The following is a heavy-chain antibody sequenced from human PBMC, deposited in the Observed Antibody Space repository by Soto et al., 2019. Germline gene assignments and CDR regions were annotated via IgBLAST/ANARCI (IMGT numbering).Heavy chain of an antibody. CDR1: GGSISSYY. CDR3: ARASASNYDFWSGYWVPWFDP. V-gene: IGHV4-59*01. CDR2: IYYSGST. Sequence: SETLSLTCTVSGGSISSYYWSWIRQPPGKGLEWIGYIYYSGSTNYNPSLKSRVTISVDTSKNQFSLKLSSVTAADTAVYYCARASASNYDFWSGYWVPWFDPWGQGTLVTVSS. J-gene: IGHJ5*02. D-gene: IGHD3-3*01.